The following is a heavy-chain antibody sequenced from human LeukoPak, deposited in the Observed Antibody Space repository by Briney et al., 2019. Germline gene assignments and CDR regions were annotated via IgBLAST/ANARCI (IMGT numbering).Heavy chain of an antibody. D-gene: IGHD6-13*01. J-gene: IGHJ6*03. CDR1: GGSFSGYY. CDR2: INHSGST. Sequence: PSETLSPTCAVYGGSFSGYYWSWIRQPPGKGLEWIGEINHSGSTNYNPSLKSRVTISVDTSKNQFSLKLSSVTAADTAVYYCARVYGSYGLQYGYSSSWYSTENYYYYYMDVWGKGTTVTVSS. V-gene: IGHV4-34*01. CDR3: ARVYGSYGLQYGYSSSWYSTENYYYYYMDV.